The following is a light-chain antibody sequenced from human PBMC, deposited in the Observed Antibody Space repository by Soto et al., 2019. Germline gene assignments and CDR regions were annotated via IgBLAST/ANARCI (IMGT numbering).Light chain of an antibody. CDR2: IDN. Sequence: QSVLTQPPSASGTPGQRVTISCSGGSSNIGSNTVNWYQQLPGTAPKLFIYIDNQRPSGVPDRITGSKSGTSASLAIDGLQSDDEADYYCVAWDDSLNGQVFGGGTKLTVL. J-gene: IGLJ2*01. CDR1: SSNIGSNT. CDR3: VAWDDSLNGQV. V-gene: IGLV1-44*01.